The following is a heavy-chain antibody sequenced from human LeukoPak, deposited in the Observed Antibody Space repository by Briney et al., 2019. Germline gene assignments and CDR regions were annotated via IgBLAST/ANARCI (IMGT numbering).Heavy chain of an antibody. CDR2: INAGNGNT. J-gene: IGHJ6*03. V-gene: IGHV1-3*01. CDR3: ARSKSAQWYMDV. D-gene: IGHD6-19*01. CDR1: GYTFTSYA. Sequence: ASVKVSCKASGYTFTSYAMHWVRQAPGQRLEWMGWINAGNGNTKYSQKFQGRVTITRDTSASTAYMELSSLRSEDTAVYYCARSKSAQWYMDVWGKGTTVTVSS.